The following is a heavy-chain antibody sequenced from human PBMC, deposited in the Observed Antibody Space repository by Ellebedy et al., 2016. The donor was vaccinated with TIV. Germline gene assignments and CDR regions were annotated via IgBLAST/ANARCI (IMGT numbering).Heavy chain of an antibody. CDR1: GFSFRSYW. V-gene: IGHV3-7*01. Sequence: GESLKISCAASGFSFRSYWMSWVRQAPGKGLEWVANIYQDGSDEYYVDSVKGRFTISRDNDNKALFLQMNSLRVEDTAGYYCARRGSYGDYAVQINSWFDRWGRGTLVTVSS. CDR2: IYQDGSDE. CDR3: ARRGSYGDYAVQINSWFDR. J-gene: IGHJ5*02. D-gene: IGHD4-17*01.